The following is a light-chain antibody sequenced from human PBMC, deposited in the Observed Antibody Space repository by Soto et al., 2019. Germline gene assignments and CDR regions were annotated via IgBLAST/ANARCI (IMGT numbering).Light chain of an antibody. Sequence: QSVLPQPPSASGTPGQRVTISCSTTNSRSGSNYVYWYQQLPGAAPKLLIYRNDQRPSGVPDRFSASKSGTSASLAISGLRSEDEADYFCAKWDDSLRFDVFGSGTKVTVL. V-gene: IGLV1-47*01. J-gene: IGLJ1*01. CDR2: RND. CDR3: AKWDDSLRFDV. CDR1: NSRSGSNY.